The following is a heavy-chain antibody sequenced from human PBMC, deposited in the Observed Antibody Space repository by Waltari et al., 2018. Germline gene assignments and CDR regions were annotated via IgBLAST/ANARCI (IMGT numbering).Heavy chain of an antibody. D-gene: IGHD6-6*01. CDR3: AREGTGPARYYYGMDV. CDR2: ISYDGSNK. CDR1: GFTYSSYA. Sequence: QVQLVESGGGVVQPGRSLSLSCAASGFTYSSYAMPWVRPAPGKGLEWVAVISYDGSNKYYADSVKGRFTISRDNSKNTLYLQMNSLRAEDTAVYYCAREGTGPARYYYGMDVWGQGTTVTVSS. J-gene: IGHJ6*02. V-gene: IGHV3-30*04.